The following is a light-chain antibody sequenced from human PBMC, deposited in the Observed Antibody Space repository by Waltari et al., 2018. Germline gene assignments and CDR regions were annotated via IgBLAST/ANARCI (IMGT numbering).Light chain of an antibody. CDR1: QSISTL. V-gene: IGKV1-5*03. CDR2: KAS. CDR3: QQYKTYPLT. J-gene: IGKJ4*01. Sequence: DIQMTQSPSTLSASVGDRVTLTCRASQSISTLLAWYQQKPGKTPKLLIYKASSLESGVPSTFSGSGSGTEFTLTISSLQPDDFATYYCQQYKTYPLTFGGGTKVEIK.